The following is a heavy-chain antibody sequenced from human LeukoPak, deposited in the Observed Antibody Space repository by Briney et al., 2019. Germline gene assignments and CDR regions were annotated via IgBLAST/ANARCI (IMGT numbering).Heavy chain of an antibody. CDR2: IYTTGST. CDR3: ARRQDGHDY. V-gene: IGHV4-61*02. J-gene: IGHJ4*02. CDR1: GVPIANTFDY. Sequence: SETLSLTCTVSGVPIANTFDYWNWLRQPAGKGLEWIGRIYTTGSTDYNPSLKSRVTISLDTARNQFSLKLNSVTAADTAVYYCARRQDGHDYWGQGTLVTVSS.